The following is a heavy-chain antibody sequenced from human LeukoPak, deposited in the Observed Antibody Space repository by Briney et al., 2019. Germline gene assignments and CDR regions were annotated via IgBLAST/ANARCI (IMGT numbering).Heavy chain of an antibody. Sequence: GGSLRLSCAASGFTFDDYTMHWVRQVPGKGLEWVSGISWNSGSIGYADSVKGRFTISRDNAKNSLYLQMNNLRAEDTALYYCAKDSGVVGATFRGGFDIWGQGTMVTVSS. CDR2: ISWNSGSI. D-gene: IGHD1-26*01. J-gene: IGHJ3*02. CDR3: AKDSGVVGATFRGGFDI. CDR1: GFTFDDYT. V-gene: IGHV3-9*01.